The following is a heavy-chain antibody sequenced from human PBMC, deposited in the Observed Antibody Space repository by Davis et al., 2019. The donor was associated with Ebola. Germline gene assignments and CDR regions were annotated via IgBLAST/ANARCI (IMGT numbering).Heavy chain of an antibody. J-gene: IGHJ5*02. CDR2: ISAYNGNT. D-gene: IGHD3-3*01. Sequence: AASVKVSCKASGYTFTSYGISWVRQAPGQGLEWMGWISAYNGNTNYAQKLQGRVTMTTDTSTSTAYMELSSLRSEDTAVYYCAREGDRTITIFGVVIPPARGYWFDPWGQGTLVTVSS. CDR1: GYTFTSYG. V-gene: IGHV1-18*01. CDR3: AREGDRTITIFGVVIPPARGYWFDP.